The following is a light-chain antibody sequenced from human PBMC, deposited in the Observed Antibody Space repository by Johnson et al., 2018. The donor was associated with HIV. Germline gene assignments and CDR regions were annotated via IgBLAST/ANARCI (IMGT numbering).Light chain of an antibody. V-gene: IGLV1-51*01. CDR2: DNN. Sequence: QSVLTQPPSVSAAPGQKVTISCSGSSSNIGNNYVSWYQQLPGTAPKLLIYDNNKRPSGIPDRFSGSKSCTSATLGITGLQTGDEAYYYCGTWDSSLSAFYVFGTGTKVTVL. J-gene: IGLJ1*01. CDR1: SSNIGNNY. CDR3: GTWDSSLSAFYV.